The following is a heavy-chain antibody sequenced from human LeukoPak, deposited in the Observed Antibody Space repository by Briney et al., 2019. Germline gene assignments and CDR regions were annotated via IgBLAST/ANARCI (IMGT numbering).Heavy chain of an antibody. CDR1: GGTFSSYA. V-gene: IGHV1-69*04. CDR2: IIPILGIA. J-gene: IGHJ4*02. CDR3: ASSNSASSSSWGDY. Sequence: SVKVSCKASGGTFSSYAISWVRQAPGQGLEWMGRIIPILGIANYAQKFQGRVTITADKSTSTAYMELSSLRSEDTAVYYCASSNSASSSSWGDYWGQGTLVTVSS. D-gene: IGHD6-13*01.